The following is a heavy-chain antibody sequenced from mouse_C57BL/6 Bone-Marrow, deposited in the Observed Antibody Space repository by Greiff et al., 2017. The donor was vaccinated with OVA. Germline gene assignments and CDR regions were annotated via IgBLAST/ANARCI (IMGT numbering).Heavy chain of an antibody. D-gene: IGHD4-1*01. J-gene: IGHJ4*01. CDR1: GFTFTDYY. CDR3: ARSLTGLYAMDY. Sequence: EVKLVESGGGLVQPGGSLSLSCAASGFTFTDYYMSWVRQPPGKALEWLGFIRNKANGYTTEYSASVKGRFTISRANSQSILYLQMNALRAEDSATYYCARSLTGLYAMDYWGQGTSVTVSS. CDR2: IRNKANGYTT. V-gene: IGHV7-3*01.